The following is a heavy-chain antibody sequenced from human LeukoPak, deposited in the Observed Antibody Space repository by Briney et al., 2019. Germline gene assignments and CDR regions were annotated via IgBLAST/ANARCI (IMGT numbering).Heavy chain of an antibody. J-gene: IGHJ4*01. Sequence: ASMKVSCKASSYTLITYGVTWVRQAPGQGLEWMGWISSYNANTRLAQEFQGRVILTTDTTTNTASLEVRSLRSDDTAVYYCARAPAGAPDYWGQGTLVTVSS. V-gene: IGHV1-18*01. CDR2: ISSYNANT. CDR3: ARAPAGAPDY. CDR1: SYTLITYG.